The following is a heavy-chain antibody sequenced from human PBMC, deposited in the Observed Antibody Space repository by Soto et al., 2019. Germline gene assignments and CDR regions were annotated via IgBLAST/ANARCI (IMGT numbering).Heavy chain of an antibody. CDR1: GGTFSSYT. Sequence: ASVKVSCKASGGTFSSYTISWVRQAPGQGLEWMGRIIPILGIANYAQKFQGRVTITADKSTSTAYMELSSLRSEDTAVYYCARDPGYCSGGSCYFDYWGQGTLVTVSS. CDR3: ARDPGYCSGGSCYFDY. D-gene: IGHD2-15*01. CDR2: IIPILGIA. J-gene: IGHJ4*02. V-gene: IGHV1-69*04.